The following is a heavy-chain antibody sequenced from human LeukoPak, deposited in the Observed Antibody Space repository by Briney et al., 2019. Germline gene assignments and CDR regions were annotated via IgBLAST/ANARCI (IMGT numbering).Heavy chain of an antibody. D-gene: IGHD4-17*01. CDR1: GGSISSSSYY. Sequence: SETLSLTCTVSGGSISSSSYYWGWIRQPPGKGLEWIGIIYYSGSTYYNPSLKSRVTMSVDTSKNQFSLKLSSVTAADTAVYYCARRTVSYFDYWGQGTLVTVSS. CDR3: ARRTVSYFDY. J-gene: IGHJ4*02. CDR2: IYYSGST. V-gene: IGHV4-39*01.